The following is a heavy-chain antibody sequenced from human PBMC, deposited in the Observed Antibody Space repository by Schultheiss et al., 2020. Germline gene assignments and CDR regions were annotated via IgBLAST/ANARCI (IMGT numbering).Heavy chain of an antibody. Sequence: GGSLRLSCAASGFTFSSYAMSWVRQAPGKGLEWVSAISGSGGSTYYADSVKGRFTISRDNSKNTLYLQMSSLRSEDTAVYYCAKSSIVYDSSGHWDYWGQGTLVTVSS. CDR2: ISGSGGST. J-gene: IGHJ4*02. CDR3: AKSSIVYDSSGHWDY. D-gene: IGHD3-22*01. V-gene: IGHV3-23*01. CDR1: GFTFSSYA.